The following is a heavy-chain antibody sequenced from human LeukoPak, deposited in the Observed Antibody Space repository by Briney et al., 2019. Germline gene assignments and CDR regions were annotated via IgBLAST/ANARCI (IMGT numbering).Heavy chain of an antibody. V-gene: IGHV5-51*01. CDR2: IYPGDSTT. J-gene: IGHJ5*02. D-gene: IGHD4-11*01. CDR1: GYSFSSYW. CDR3: ARGNTHDYSTSGWFDP. Sequence: GESLKISCKGSGYSFSSYWIAWVRQMSGKGLEWMGIIYPGDSTTRYSPSFQGQVTISADKSSSTAHLHWSSLKASDTAMFYCARGNTHDYSTSGWFDPWGQGTLVTVS.